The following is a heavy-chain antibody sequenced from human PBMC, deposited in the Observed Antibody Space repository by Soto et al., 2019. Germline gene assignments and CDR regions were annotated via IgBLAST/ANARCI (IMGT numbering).Heavy chain of an antibody. CDR2: IKSRTDGGTT. D-gene: IGHD3-3*01. CDR1: GFTFSNAW. CDR3: TTPREFYDFWSGYTHDAFDI. V-gene: IGHV3-15*01. J-gene: IGHJ3*02. Sequence: PGGSLRLSCAASGFTFSNAWMSWVRQAPGKGLEWVGRIKSRTDGGTTDYAAPVKGRFTISRDDSKNTLYLQMNSLKTEDTAVYYCTTPREFYDFWSGYTHDAFDIWGQGTMVTVS.